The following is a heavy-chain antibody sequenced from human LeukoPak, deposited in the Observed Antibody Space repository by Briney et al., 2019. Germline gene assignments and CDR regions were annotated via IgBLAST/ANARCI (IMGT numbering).Heavy chain of an antibody. D-gene: IGHD7-27*01. CDR3: ARAPGAFDY. V-gene: IGHV3-74*01. CDR2: INSDATGT. CDR1: GFTISNYW. Sequence: GGSLRLSCAASGFTISNYWMHWVRQAPGKGLVWVSRINSDATGTTYADSVKGRFTISRDNAKNTVYLHMNSLRAEDTAVYYCARAPGAFDYWGQETLVTVSS. J-gene: IGHJ4*02.